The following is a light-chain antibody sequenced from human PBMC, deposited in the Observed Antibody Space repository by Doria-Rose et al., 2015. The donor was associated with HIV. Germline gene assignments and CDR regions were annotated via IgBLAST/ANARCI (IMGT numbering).Light chain of an antibody. V-gene: IGKV4-1*01. CDR1: QSLLYTSYNY. CDR3: QQYYDTPS. J-gene: IGKJ3*01. CDR2: SAS. Sequence: DIRVTQSPESLGMSLGERATLNCKSNQSLLYTSYNYLAWYQQKPGQPPKLLIYSASTRQSGVPARFSGSGSGTDFTLTISSLEAEDVAVYYCQQYYDTPSFGPGTTVDIK.